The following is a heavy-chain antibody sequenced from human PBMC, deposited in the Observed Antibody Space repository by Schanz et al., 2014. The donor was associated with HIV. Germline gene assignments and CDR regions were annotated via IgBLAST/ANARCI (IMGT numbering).Heavy chain of an antibody. J-gene: IGHJ4*02. CDR1: GFTVSSNY. D-gene: IGHD2-8*02. CDR2: INGDGSIT. V-gene: IGHV3-7*04. CDR3: TRAGGVYSEGAY. Sequence: QLLESGGGVVQPGGSLRLSCAASGFTVSSNYMSWVRQAPGKGLEWVAAINGDGSITVLADSAKGRFTVSRDIAKNSLFLHMTSLRAEDTAVYYCTRAGGVYSEGAYWGPGTLVTVSA.